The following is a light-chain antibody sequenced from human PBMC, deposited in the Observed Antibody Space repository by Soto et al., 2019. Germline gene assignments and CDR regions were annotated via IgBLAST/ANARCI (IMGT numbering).Light chain of an antibody. CDR2: EVS. CDR1: SSDIGGYNY. V-gene: IGLV2-14*01. J-gene: IGLJ1*01. Sequence: SALTQPASVSGSPGQSITISCAGTSSDIGGYNYVSWYQQHPGKAPKVMIYEVSNRPSGVSNRFSGSKSGNTASLTISGLQAEDEADYYCSPYTSSSTLYVFGSGTKVTVL. CDR3: SPYTSSSTLYV.